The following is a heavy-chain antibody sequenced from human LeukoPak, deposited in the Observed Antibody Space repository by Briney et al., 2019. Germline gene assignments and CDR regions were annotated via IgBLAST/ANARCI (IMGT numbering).Heavy chain of an antibody. D-gene: IGHD3-10*01. CDR3: AKAHGEDPRTYDY. CDR2: ISSSGSTI. CDR1: GFTFSDYY. J-gene: IGHJ4*02. V-gene: IGHV3-11*01. Sequence: GGSLRLSCAASGFTFSDYYMSWIRQAPGKGLEWVSYISSSGSTIYYADSVKGRFTISRDNAKNSLYLQMNSLRAEDTAIYYCAKAHGEDPRTYDYWGQGTLVTVSS.